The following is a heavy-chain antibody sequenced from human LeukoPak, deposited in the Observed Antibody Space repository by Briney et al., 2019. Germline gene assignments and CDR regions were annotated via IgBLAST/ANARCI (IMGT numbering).Heavy chain of an antibody. J-gene: IGHJ4*02. D-gene: IGHD4-17*01. V-gene: IGHV3-11*04. CDR1: GFSFSSHY. CDR2: ISSRSGTI. Sequence: GGSLRLSCAASGFSFSSHYMSWIRQAPGKGLEWLSYISSRSGTIDYADSVKGRFTISRDNAKNSLYLQMSSLRAEDTAVYYCARDRLHYVEYEKTFDYWGQGTLVTVSS. CDR3: ARDRLHYVEYEKTFDY.